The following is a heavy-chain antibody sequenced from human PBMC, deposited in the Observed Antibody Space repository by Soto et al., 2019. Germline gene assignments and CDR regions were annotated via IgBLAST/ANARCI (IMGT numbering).Heavy chain of an antibody. Sequence: SETLSLTCTVSGGSINSNKYYWGWVRQPPGRGLEWIAGLYYTGSNFYNPSLENRVSISVDTSKNLFSLKVYSVTAADTAVYYCARAPPGQAHLYHPRLDFWGQGLKVTVS. D-gene: IGHD2-2*02. CDR1: GGSINSNKYY. V-gene: IGHV4-39*02. CDR3: ARAPPGQAHLYHPRLDF. CDR2: LYYTGSN. J-gene: IGHJ4*02.